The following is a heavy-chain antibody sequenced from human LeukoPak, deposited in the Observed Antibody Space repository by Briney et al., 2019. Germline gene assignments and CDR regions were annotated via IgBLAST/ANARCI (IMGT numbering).Heavy chain of an antibody. CDR3: ARDVGQQLVLDY. Sequence: ASVKVSCKASGYTFTGYYMHWVRQASGQGLEWMGWINPNSGGTNYAQKFQGWVTMTRDTSISTAYMELSRLRSDDTAVYYCARDVGQQLVLDYWGQGTLVTVSS. D-gene: IGHD6-13*01. CDR2: INPNSGGT. CDR1: GYTFTGYY. V-gene: IGHV1-2*04. J-gene: IGHJ4*02.